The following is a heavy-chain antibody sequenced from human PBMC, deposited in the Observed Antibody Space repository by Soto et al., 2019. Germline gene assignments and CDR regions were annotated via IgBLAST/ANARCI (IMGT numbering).Heavy chain of an antibody. J-gene: IGHJ4*02. CDR2: ISYDGSNK. Sequence: GGSLRLSCAASGFTFSSYAMHWVRQAPGKGLEWVAVISYDGSNKYYADSVKGRFTISRDNSKNTLYLQMNSLRAEDTAVYYCAKCDDSSSWYLTPPFDYWGQGTLVTVSS. CDR1: GFTFSSYA. CDR3: AKCDDSSSWYLTPPFDY. D-gene: IGHD6-13*01. V-gene: IGHV3-30-3*02.